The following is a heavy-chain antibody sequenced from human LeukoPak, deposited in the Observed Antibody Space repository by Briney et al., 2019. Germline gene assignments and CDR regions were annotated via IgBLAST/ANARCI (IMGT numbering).Heavy chain of an antibody. CDR1: GGSISSSSYY. Sequence: PSETLSLTCTVSGGSISSSSYYWGWIRQPPGRGLEWLGSIYYSGSTYYNPSLKSRVTISVDTSKNQFSLKLSSVTAADTAVYYCARQDIVVVPAAISHAFDIWGQGTMVTVSS. CDR2: IYYSGST. CDR3: ARQDIVVVPAAISHAFDI. V-gene: IGHV4-39*01. D-gene: IGHD2-2*01. J-gene: IGHJ3*02.